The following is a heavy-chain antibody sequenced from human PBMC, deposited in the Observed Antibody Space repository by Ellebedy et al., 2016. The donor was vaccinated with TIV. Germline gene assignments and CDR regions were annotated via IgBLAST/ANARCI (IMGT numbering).Heavy chain of an antibody. Sequence: GESLKISCEASGFSFSNFWMSWVRQVPGKGPEWVANIKTDGSEKYYADSVKGRFTISRDNAKDSLYLQLISVRVDDTAVYYCAREIVGGRVEFDYWGQGTLVTVSS. J-gene: IGHJ4*02. CDR3: AREIVGGRVEFDY. D-gene: IGHD1-26*01. CDR2: IKTDGSEK. CDR1: GFSFSNFW. V-gene: IGHV3-7*04.